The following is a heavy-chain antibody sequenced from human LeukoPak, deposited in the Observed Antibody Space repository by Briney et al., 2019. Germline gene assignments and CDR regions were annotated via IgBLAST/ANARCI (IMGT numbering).Heavy chain of an antibody. CDR1: GFTVSTNY. V-gene: IGHV3-66*01. J-gene: IGHJ5*02. D-gene: IGHD2-2*01. CDR2: IYRGGST. Sequence: GGSLRLSCTASGFTVSTNYVSWVRQAPGKGLEWVSTIYRGGSTYYADSVKGRFTISRDNSKNTLYLQMNSLRAEDTAVYYCARDCSSTSCYLNPWGQGTLVTVSS. CDR3: ARDCSSTSCYLNP.